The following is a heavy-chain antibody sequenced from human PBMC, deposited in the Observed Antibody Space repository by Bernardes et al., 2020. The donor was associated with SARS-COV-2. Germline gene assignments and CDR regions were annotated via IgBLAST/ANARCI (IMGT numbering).Heavy chain of an antibody. CDR2: MFYTGST. CDR3: ARPFSDS. Sequence: SETLSLTRAVSGGSITSSSYFWGWIRQRPGKGLEWIGSMFYTGSTYYNPSLKSRVTISVDTSKNQFSLKMISVTAADTAVYYCARPFSDSWGQGTLVTVSS. D-gene: IGHD2-21*01. V-gene: IGHV4-39*01. CDR1: GGSITSSSYF. J-gene: IGHJ1*01.